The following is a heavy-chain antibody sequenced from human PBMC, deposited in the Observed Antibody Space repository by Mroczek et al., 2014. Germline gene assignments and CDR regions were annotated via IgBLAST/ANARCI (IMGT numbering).Heavy chain of an antibody. V-gene: IGHV4-39*01. CDR3: ARQGSAAAAAADNWFDP. CDR2: IYYSGST. J-gene: IGHJ5*02. D-gene: IGHD6-13*01. Sequence: QVQLVQSGPGLVKPSETLSLTCTVSGGSISSSSYYWGWIRQPPGKGLEWIGSIYYSGSTYYNPSLKSRVTISVDTSKNQFSLKLSSVTAADTAVYYCARQGSAAAAAADNWFDPGAREPWSPSPQ. CDR1: GGSISSSSYY.